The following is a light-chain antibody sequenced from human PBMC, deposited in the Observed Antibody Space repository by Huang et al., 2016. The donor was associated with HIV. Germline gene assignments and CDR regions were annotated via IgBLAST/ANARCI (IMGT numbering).Light chain of an antibody. V-gene: IGKV3-15*01. CDR2: GSS. J-gene: IGKJ4*01. Sequence: EIVMTQSPATLSVSPGERVTLSCRANRSVNYNLSWYQQRPGQAPRLLIYGSSTRAPGIPARFSGSGSGTDFSLTISSLQSEDFALYYCHQYNNWLLSFGGGTRVDI. CDR3: HQYNNWLLS. CDR1: RSVNYN.